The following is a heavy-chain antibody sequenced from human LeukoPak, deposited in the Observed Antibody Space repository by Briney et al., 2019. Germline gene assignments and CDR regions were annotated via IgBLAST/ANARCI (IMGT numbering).Heavy chain of an antibody. V-gene: IGHV3-23*01. Sequence: GGSLTLSCAASGFTFSSYAMNWIRQVPGKGLEWVSAISGSGDSTYYGDSVKGRFTISRDNSKSTLYLQMNSLRAEDTALYYCAKARGYSSSAENNWFDPWRHGTLVTVSS. J-gene: IGHJ5*02. CDR1: GFTFSSYA. CDR2: ISGSGDST. D-gene: IGHD6-6*01. CDR3: AKARGYSSSAENNWFDP.